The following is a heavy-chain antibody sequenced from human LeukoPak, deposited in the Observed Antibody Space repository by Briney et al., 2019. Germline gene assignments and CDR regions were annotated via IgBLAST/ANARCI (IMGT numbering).Heavy chain of an antibody. CDR2: INPNSGTT. Sequence: GASVKVSCKAGGYIFTGYHMHWVRQAPGQGLEWMAWINPNSGTTNYAQKFQGRVTMTRDTSISTVYMELSRLTSDDTALYYCARDLGSGWYLFDNWGQGTLVTVSS. CDR1: GYIFTGYH. D-gene: IGHD6-19*01. CDR3: ARDLGSGWYLFDN. J-gene: IGHJ4*02. V-gene: IGHV1-2*02.